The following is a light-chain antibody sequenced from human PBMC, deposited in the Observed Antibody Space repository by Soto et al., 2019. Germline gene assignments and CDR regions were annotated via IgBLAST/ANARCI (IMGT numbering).Light chain of an antibody. CDR2: AAS. CDR1: QGIRND. CDR3: LQDYNYPYT. V-gene: IGKV1-6*01. J-gene: IGKJ2*01. Sequence: AIQMTQSPSSLSASVGDRVIITCRASQGIRNDLGWYQQRPGKAPKLLIFAASSLQSGVPSRFSGSGSGTDFTLTISSLQPEDFATYYCLQDYNYPYTFGQGTKLEIK.